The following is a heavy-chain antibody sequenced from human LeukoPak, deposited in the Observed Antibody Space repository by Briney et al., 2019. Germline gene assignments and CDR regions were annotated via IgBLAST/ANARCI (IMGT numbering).Heavy chain of an antibody. CDR3: ARDFFFGYSSTLFDY. J-gene: IGHJ4*02. CDR2: ISAYSGNT. Sequence: ASVKVSCKASGYTFTSYGISWVRQAPGQGLEWMGWISAYSGNTNYAQKLQGRATMTTDTSTSTAYMELRSLRSDDTAVYYCARDFFFGYSSTLFDYWGQGTLVTVSS. V-gene: IGHV1-18*01. D-gene: IGHD5-18*01. CDR1: GYTFTSYG.